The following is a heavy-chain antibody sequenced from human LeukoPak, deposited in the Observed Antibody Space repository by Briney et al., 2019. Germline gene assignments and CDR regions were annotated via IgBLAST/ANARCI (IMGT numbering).Heavy chain of an antibody. Sequence: SETLSLTCTVSGGSISSSSYYWGWIRQPPGKGLGWIGSIYYSGSTYYNPSLKSRVTISVDTSKNQFSLKRSSETAADTAVYYCARPQGYQLLDFEYWGQGTLVTVSS. J-gene: IGHJ4*02. CDR1: GGSISSSSYY. V-gene: IGHV4-39*01. D-gene: IGHD2-2*01. CDR2: IYYSGST. CDR3: ARPQGYQLLDFEY.